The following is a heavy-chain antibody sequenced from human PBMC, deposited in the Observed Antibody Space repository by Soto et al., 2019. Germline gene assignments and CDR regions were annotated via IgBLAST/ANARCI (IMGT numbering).Heavy chain of an antibody. J-gene: IGHJ4*02. Sequence: PGGSLGLSCAASGFTFSSYGMHWVRQDPDKELEWVAVIWYDGSNKYYADSVKGRFTISRDNSKNTLYLQMNSLRAEDTAVYYCARDLVGRDSSSFDYWGQGTLVTVSS. CDR1: GFTFSSYG. V-gene: IGHV3-33*01. CDR3: ARDLVGRDSSSFDY. CDR2: IWYDGSNK. D-gene: IGHD6-6*01.